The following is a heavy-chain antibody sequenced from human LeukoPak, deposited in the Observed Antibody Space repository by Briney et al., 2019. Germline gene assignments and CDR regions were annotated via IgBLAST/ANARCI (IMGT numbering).Heavy chain of an antibody. CDR3: ARARIAAPLLDY. CDR1: GFIFSNYE. CDR2: ISDHGKSR. D-gene: IGHD6-13*01. Sequence: GGSLRLSCAASGFIFSNYEMNWVRQTPGKGLEWVSYISDHGKSRNYGDSVKGRFAISRDNAKNSLYLQMNSLRVEDTDVYFCARARIAAPLLDYWGQGSLVTVSS. V-gene: IGHV3-48*03. J-gene: IGHJ4*02.